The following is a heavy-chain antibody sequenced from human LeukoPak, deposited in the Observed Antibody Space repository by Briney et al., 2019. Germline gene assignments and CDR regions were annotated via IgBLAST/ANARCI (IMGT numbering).Heavy chain of an antibody. D-gene: IGHD1-26*01. CDR3: AKDPQKWESYFDY. J-gene: IGHJ4*02. CDR2: IRYDGSNK. Sequence: GGSLRLSCAASGFSFSSYGTHWVRHAPGEGRGWGAFIRYDGSNKYYAGSVKGRFTISRDNSKNTLYLEMNSLRGEDTAVYYCAKDPQKWESYFDYWGQGTLVTVSS. V-gene: IGHV3-30*02. CDR1: GFSFSSYG.